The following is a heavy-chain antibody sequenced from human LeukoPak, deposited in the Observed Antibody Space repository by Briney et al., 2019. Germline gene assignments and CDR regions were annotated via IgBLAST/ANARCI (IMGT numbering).Heavy chain of an antibody. D-gene: IGHD5-12*01. Sequence: ASVKVSCKASGYTFTNYGITWVRQAPGQGLEWMAWISGYNGKTNYAQNLQGRVTMITDTSTSTAYMDLRSLRSDDTAVYYCARDYGEGRVATIPLAYWGQGTLVTVSS. CDR3: ARDYGEGRVATIPLAY. V-gene: IGHV1-18*04. CDR2: ISGYNGKT. J-gene: IGHJ4*02. CDR1: GYTFTNYG.